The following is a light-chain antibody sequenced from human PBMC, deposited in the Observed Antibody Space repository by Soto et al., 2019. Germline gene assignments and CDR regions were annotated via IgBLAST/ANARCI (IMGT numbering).Light chain of an antibody. V-gene: IGLV2-14*03. CDR2: EVT. Sequence: QSVLTQPASVSGSPGQSITISCTGTSSDVGGYNLVSWYQQHPGEAPKLMIYEVTNRPSGVSNRFSGSKSGNTAFLTISGLQAEDEADYYCSSYIPRITDWAFGGGTKVTVL. CDR3: SSYIPRITDWA. CDR1: SSDVGGYNL. J-gene: IGLJ3*02.